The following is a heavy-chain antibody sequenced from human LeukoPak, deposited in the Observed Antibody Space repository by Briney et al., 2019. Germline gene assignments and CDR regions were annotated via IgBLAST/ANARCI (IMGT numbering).Heavy chain of an antibody. V-gene: IGHV3-23*01. Sequence: GGSLRLSCAASGFTFSSYAMSWVRQAPGKGLEWVSAISGSGGSTYYADSVKGRFTISRDNSKNTLYLQMNGLRAEDTAVYYCAKVAQYYYDSSGSYYFDYWGQGTLVTVSS. CDR1: GFTFSSYA. CDR2: ISGSGGST. CDR3: AKVAQYYYDSSGSYYFDY. D-gene: IGHD3-22*01. J-gene: IGHJ4*01.